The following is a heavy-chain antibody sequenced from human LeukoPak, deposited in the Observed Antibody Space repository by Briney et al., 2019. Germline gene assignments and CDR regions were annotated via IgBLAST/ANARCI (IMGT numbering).Heavy chain of an antibody. D-gene: IGHD5-24*01. V-gene: IGHV4-59*08. CDR1: GGSISSYY. CDR2: IYYGGST. CDR3: ARPRDGYPYYFDY. Sequence: SETLSLTCTVFGGSISSYYWSWIRQPPGKGLEWIGYIYYGGSTTYNPSLKSRVIISGDTSKNQFSLKLSSVTAADTAVYYCARPRDGYPYYFDYWGQGTLVTVSS. J-gene: IGHJ4*02.